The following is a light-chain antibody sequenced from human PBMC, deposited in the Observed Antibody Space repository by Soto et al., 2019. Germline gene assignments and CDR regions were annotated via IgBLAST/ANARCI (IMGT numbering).Light chain of an antibody. CDR2: EGS. CDR3: CSYGGSSNVV. Sequence: QAVVTQPASVSGSPGQSITISCTATSSDVGSYNLVSWYQQHPGKAPQLMIYEGSKRSSGFSNRFSGSKSGNTASLTISGLQPEDEADYYCCSYGGSSNVVFGGGTKLTVL. J-gene: IGLJ2*01. CDR1: SSDVGSYNL. V-gene: IGLV2-23*01.